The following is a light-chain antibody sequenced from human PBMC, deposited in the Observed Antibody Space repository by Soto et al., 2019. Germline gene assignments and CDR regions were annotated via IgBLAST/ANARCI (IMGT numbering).Light chain of an antibody. CDR3: QQYDNLPLT. CDR2: DAS. J-gene: IGKJ4*01. Sequence: DILLTQSPATLSSSVGDRATISCQASQNVSNYLNWYQHKPGQAPKLLIYDASNLATGVPARFSGSGSGTDFTLTISSLQPEDIATYYCQQYDNLPLTFGGGTKVDIK. V-gene: IGKV1-33*01. CDR1: QNVSNY.